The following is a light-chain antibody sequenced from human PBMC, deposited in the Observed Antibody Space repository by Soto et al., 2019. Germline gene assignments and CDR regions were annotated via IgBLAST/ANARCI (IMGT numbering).Light chain of an antibody. CDR2: DNN. CDR1: SSNIGKNY. CDR3: GTWDSSLSAVV. V-gene: IGLV1-51*01. Sequence: QSVLTQPPSVSAAPGQKVTISCSGSSSNIGKNYVSWYQRLPGTAPKLLIHDNNNQPSGIPDRFSGSKSGTSATLGITGLQTGDEADYYCGTWDSSLSAVVFGGGTQLTVL. J-gene: IGLJ2*01.